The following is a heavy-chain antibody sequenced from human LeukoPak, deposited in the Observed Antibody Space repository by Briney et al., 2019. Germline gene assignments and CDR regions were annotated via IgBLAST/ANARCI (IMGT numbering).Heavy chain of an antibody. D-gene: IGHD3-22*01. J-gene: IGHJ3*02. Sequence: GGSQRLSCAASGFTFSRNGMYWVRQAPGKGLEWVAFIQYDGTNKYYADSVEGRFTISRDNAKNSLYLQMNSLRAEDTAVYYCARQSGGWDSSGYYQAFDIWGQGTMVTVSS. CDR3: ARQSGGWDSSGYYQAFDI. CDR2: IQYDGTNK. V-gene: IGHV3-30*12. CDR1: GFTFSRNG.